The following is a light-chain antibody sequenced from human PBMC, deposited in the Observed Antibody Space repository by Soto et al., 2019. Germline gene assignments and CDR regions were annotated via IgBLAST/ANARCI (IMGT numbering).Light chain of an antibody. J-gene: IGKJ2*01. CDR2: GAS. V-gene: IGKV1-39*01. Sequence: DIQMTQSPSSLSASIGDRVNITCRAGQRIRTYLNWYQQKRGKAPKLXIYGASSLQSGVPSRFSGGGAGTDFTLVISSLQPEDFATYSCQQSYTTPYTFGQGTKVDIK. CDR1: QRIRTY. CDR3: QQSYTTPYT.